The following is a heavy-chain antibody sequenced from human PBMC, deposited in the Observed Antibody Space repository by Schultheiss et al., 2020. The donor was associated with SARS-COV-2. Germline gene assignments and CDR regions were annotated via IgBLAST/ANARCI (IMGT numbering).Heavy chain of an antibody. CDR1: GFTFSSYA. V-gene: IGHV3-30*04. Sequence: GGSLRLSCAASGFTFSSYAMHWVRQAPGKGLEWVAVISYDGSNEYYADSVKGRFTISRDNSKNTLYLQMNSLRAEDTAVYYCARDASMAGTYFDYWGQGTLVTVSS. CDR3: ARDASMAGTYFDY. J-gene: IGHJ4*02. CDR2: ISYDGSNE. D-gene: IGHD6-19*01.